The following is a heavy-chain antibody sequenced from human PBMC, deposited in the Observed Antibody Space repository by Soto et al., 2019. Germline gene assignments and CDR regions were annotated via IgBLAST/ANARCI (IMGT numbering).Heavy chain of an antibody. J-gene: IGHJ4*02. D-gene: IGHD3-3*01. Sequence: QVQLVESGGGVVQPGRSLRLSCAASGFTFSSYAMHWVRQAPGKGLECVAVISYDGSNKYYADSVKGRFTISRDNSKNTLYLQMNSLRAEDTAVYYCARSYYDFWSGPPPPYYFDYWGQGTLVTVSS. CDR2: ISYDGSNK. CDR1: GFTFSSYA. V-gene: IGHV3-30-3*01. CDR3: ARSYYDFWSGPPPPYYFDY.